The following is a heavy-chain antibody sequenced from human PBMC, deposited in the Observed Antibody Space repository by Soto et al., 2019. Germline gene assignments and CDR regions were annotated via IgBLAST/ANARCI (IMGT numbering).Heavy chain of an antibody. CDR2: ISSSSSYI. D-gene: IGHD3-9*01. V-gene: IGHV3-21*01. Sequence: EVQLVESGGGLVKPGGSLRLSCAASGFTFSSYSMNWVRQAPGKGLEWVSSISSSSSYIYYADSVKGRFTISRDNAKNSLYLQMNSLRAEDTAVYYCARGDWPPNAFDIWGQGTMVTVSS. J-gene: IGHJ3*02. CDR1: GFTFSSYS. CDR3: ARGDWPPNAFDI.